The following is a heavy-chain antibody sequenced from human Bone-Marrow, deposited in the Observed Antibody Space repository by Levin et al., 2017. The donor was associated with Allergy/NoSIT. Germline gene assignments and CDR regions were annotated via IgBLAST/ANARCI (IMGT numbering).Heavy chain of an antibody. Sequence: GGSLRLSCAASGFTFSRYEMNWVRQAPGKGREWVSYISSTGTIHYADPVKGRFTISRDNVKNPLYLQMNSRRAEETTFYYCARGFRITMVRDAFDIWGQGTMVTVSS. D-gene: IGHD3-10*01. CDR2: ISSTGTI. V-gene: IGHV3-48*03. CDR3: ARGFRITMVRDAFDI. J-gene: IGHJ3*02. CDR1: GFTFSRYE.